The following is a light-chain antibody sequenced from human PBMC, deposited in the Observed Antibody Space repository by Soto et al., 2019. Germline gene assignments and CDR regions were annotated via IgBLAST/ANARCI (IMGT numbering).Light chain of an antibody. CDR2: LNSDGSH. CDR1: SGHSSYA. J-gene: IGLJ3*02. Sequence: QSVLTQSPSASASLGASVKLTCTLSSGHSSYAIAWHQQQPEKGPRYLMKLNSDGSHSKGAGIPDRFSGSSSGAERYLTISRLQSEDEADYYCQTWGTGIRVFGGGTKLTVL. V-gene: IGLV4-69*01. CDR3: QTWGTGIRV.